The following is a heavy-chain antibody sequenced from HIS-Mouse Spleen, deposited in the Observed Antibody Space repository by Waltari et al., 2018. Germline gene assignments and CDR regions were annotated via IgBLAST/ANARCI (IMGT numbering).Heavy chain of an antibody. CDR1: GFTFSSYG. V-gene: IGHV3-30*18. J-gene: IGHJ4*02. CDR2: ISNDGGNK. Sequence: QVQLVESGGGVVQPGRSLRLSCAASGFTFSSYGMHWVRQAPGKGREWVEVISNDGGNKYYADSVKGRFTISRDNSKNTLYLQMNSLRAEDTAVYYCAKDKHHAFDYWGQGTLVTVSS. CDR3: AKDKHHAFDY.